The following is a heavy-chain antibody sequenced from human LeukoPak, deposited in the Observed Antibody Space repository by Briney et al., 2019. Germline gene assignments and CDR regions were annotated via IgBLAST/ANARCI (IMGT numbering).Heavy chain of an antibody. CDR2: IWYDGNNK. CDR3: ARGARGYSSPFDY. D-gene: IGHD5-18*01. Sequence: GRSLRLSCAASGFTFSSYGMHWVRQAPGKGLEWVAVIWYDGNNKYYADSVKGRFTISRDNSKNTLYLQMNSLRAEDTAVYYCARGARGYSSPFDYWGQGTLVTVSS. V-gene: IGHV3-33*01. CDR1: GFTFSSYG. J-gene: IGHJ4*02.